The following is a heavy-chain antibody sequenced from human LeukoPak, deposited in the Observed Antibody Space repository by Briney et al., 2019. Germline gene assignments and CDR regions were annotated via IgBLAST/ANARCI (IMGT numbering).Heavy chain of an antibody. D-gene: IGHD6-6*01. CDR1: GFTFSSYW. Sequence: GGSLRLSCAASGFTFSSYWMSWVRQAPGKGLEWVANIKQDGSEKYYVDSVKGRFTISRDNAKNSLYLQMNSLRAEDTAVYYCARAFLAARSRYYFDYWGQGTLVTVSS. CDR2: IKQDGSEK. V-gene: IGHV3-7*01. J-gene: IGHJ4*02. CDR3: ARAFLAARSRYYFDY.